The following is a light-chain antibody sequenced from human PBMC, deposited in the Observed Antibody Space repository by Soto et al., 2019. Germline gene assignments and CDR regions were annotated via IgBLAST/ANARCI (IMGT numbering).Light chain of an antibody. J-gene: IGLJ3*02. V-gene: IGLV1-40*01. CDR3: RSYDSSLSGSWV. CDR1: SSNIGAGYD. CDR2: GNS. Sequence: QSVLTQPPSVSGAPGQRVTISCTGSSSNIGAGYDVHWYQQLPGTAPKVLIYGNSNRPSGVPDRFSGSKSGTSASLAITGLQAEDEADYYCRSYDSSLSGSWVFGGGTKLTVL.